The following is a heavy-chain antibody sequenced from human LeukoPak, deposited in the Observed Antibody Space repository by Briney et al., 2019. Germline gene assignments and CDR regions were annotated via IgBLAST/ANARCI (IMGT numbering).Heavy chain of an antibody. J-gene: IGHJ4*02. Sequence: PGGSLRLSCAASGFTFSGSAMHWVRQASGKGLEWVGRIRSKANSYATAYAASVKGRFTISRDDSKNTAYLQMNSLKTEDTAVYYCTRRTNLNSSSWWKEAYYFDYWGQGTLVTVSS. CDR3: TRRTNLNSSSWWKEAYYFDY. CDR1: GFTFSGSA. V-gene: IGHV3-73*01. CDR2: IRSKANSYAT. D-gene: IGHD6-13*01.